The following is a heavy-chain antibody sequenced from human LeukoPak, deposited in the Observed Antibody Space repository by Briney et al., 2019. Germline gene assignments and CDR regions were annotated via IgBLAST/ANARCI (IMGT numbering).Heavy chain of an antibody. D-gene: IGHD5-24*01. CDR3: ARDWRWLQFSD. V-gene: IGHV3-21*01. J-gene: IGHJ4*02. CDR1: GFTLSAYG. CDR2: ISSSSSYI. Sequence: PGGSLRLSCATSGFTLSAYGMHWVRQAPGKGLEWVSSISSSSSYIYYADSVKGRFTISRDNAKNSLYLQMNSLRAEDTAVYYCARDWRWLQFSDWGQGTLVTVSS.